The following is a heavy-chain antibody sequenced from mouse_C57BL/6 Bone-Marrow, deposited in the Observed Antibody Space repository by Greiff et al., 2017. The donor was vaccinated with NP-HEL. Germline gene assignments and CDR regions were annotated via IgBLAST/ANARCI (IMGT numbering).Heavy chain of an antibody. V-gene: IGHV5-6*02. CDR1: GFTFSSYG. CDR2: ISSGGSYT. J-gene: IGHJ3*01. D-gene: IGHD1-1*01. CDR3: VLYGSSSWFAY. Sequence: EVKLVESGGDLVKPGGSLKLSCAASGFTFSSYGMSWVRQTPDKRLEWVATISSGGSYTYYPDSVKGRFTISRDNAKNTLYLQMSSLKSEDTAMYYGVLYGSSSWFAYWGQGTLVTVSA.